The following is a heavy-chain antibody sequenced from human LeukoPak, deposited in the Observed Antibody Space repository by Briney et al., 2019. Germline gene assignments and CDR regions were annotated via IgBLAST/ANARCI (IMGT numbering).Heavy chain of an antibody. Sequence: GGSLRLSCAASGFTFSSYAMSWVRQTPGKGLEWVSAISGSGGSTYYADSVKGRFTISRDNSKNTLYLQMNSLRAEDTAVYYCAKAPGTRYCSSTSCRKVYYYYGMDVWGQGTTVTVSS. CDR2: ISGSGGST. J-gene: IGHJ6*02. CDR1: GFTFSSYA. D-gene: IGHD2-2*01. V-gene: IGHV3-23*01. CDR3: AKAPGTRYCSSTSCRKVYYYYGMDV.